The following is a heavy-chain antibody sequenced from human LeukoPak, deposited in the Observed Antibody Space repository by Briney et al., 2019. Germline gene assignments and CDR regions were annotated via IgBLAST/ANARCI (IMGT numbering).Heavy chain of an antibody. CDR2: MNPNSGNT. CDR3: ARGYAVEASLFPYFDY. D-gene: IGHD2-21*01. CDR1: GYTFTSYD. Sequence: ASVKVSCKASGYTFTSYDINWVRQATGQGLEWMGWMNPNSGNTGYAQKFQGRVTMTRNTSISTAYMELSSLRSEDTAVYYCARGYAVEASLFPYFDYWGQGTLVTVSS. V-gene: IGHV1-8*01. J-gene: IGHJ4*02.